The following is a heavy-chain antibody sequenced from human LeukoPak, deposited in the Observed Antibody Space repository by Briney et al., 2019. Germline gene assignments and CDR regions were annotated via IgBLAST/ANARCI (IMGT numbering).Heavy chain of an antibody. CDR3: AREAPGRDGYNVFDY. V-gene: IGHV4-31*03. CDR2: IYYSGST. Sequence: SETLSLTCTVSGGSISSGGYYWSWIRPHPGKGLEWIGYIYYSGSTYYNPSLKSRVTISVDTSKNRFSLKLSSVTAADTAVYYCAREAPGRDGYNVFDYWGQGTLVTVSS. CDR1: GGSISSGGYY. D-gene: IGHD5-24*01. J-gene: IGHJ4*02.